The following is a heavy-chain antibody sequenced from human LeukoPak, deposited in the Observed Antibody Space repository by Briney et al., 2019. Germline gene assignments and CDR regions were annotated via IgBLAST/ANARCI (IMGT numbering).Heavy chain of an antibody. CDR2: ISRGGGSI. V-gene: IGHV3-48*03. D-gene: IGHD4-23*01. Sequence: GGSLRLSCAASGFTFSNYEINWVRQAPGKGLEWVSYISRGGGSIYYADSVKGRFTISRDNSKNTLYLQINSLKTEDTAVYFCAKEGRWLDSWGQGTLVTVSS. CDR3: AKEGRWLDS. J-gene: IGHJ4*02. CDR1: GFTFSNYE.